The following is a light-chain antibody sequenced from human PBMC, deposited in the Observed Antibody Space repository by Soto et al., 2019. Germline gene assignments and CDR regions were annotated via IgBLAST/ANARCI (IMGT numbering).Light chain of an antibody. J-gene: IGKJ2*01. CDR2: DAS. V-gene: IGKV3-11*01. Sequence: EIVLTQSPATLSLSPGERASLSCRASQSVSSYLGWYQQKPGQAPRLLIYDASNRATGIPARFSGSGSGTDLTLTISSLEPEDFAVYYCQQRSSWPPEYTFGQGSRLEI. CDR1: QSVSSY. CDR3: QQRSSWPPEYT.